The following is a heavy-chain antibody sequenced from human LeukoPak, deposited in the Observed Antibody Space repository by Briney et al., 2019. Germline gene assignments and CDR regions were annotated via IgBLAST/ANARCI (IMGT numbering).Heavy chain of an antibody. D-gene: IGHD3-10*01. CDR2: IIPILGIA. Sequence: ASAKVSCKASVGTFSSYAISWVRQAPGQGLEWMGRIIPILGIANYAQKFQGRVTITTDESTSTAYMELSSLRSEDTAVYYCARELYGSGSYLRRRFDYWGQGTLVTVSS. CDR1: VGTFSSYA. CDR3: ARELYGSGSYLRRRFDY. J-gene: IGHJ4*02. V-gene: IGHV1-69*04.